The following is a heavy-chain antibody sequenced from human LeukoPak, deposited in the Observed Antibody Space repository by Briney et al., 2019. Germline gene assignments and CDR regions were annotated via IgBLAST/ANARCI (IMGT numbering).Heavy chain of an antibody. J-gene: IGHJ3*02. D-gene: IGHD3-3*01. CDR2: ISYDGSNK. CDR3: ARDPTIFGAHNAFDI. V-gene: IGHV3-30-3*01. CDR1: GLTFSSYA. Sequence: GGSLRLSCAASGLTFSSYAMHWVRQAPGKGLEWVAVISYDGSNKYYADSVKGRFTISRDNSKNTLYLQMNSLRAEDTAVYYCARDPTIFGAHNAFDIWGQGTMVTVSS.